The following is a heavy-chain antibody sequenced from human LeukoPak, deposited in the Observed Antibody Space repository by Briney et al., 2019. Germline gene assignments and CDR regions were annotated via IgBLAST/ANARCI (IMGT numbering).Heavy chain of an antibody. V-gene: IGHV1-18*01. CDR1: GGTFSSYA. J-gene: IGHJ4*02. Sequence: ASVKVSCKASGGTFSSYAISWVRQAPGQGLEWMGWISTYNGNTKYTQNLQGRVTMTTDTSTSTAYMDLTSLRSDDTAVYYCARSGHRRYYYASGPDYWGQGTLVTVSS. CDR3: ARSGHRRYYYASGPDY. D-gene: IGHD3-10*01. CDR2: ISTYNGNT.